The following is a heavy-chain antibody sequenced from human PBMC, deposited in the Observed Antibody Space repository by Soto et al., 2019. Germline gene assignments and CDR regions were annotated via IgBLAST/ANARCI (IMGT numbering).Heavy chain of an antibody. V-gene: IGHV4-59*01. J-gene: IGHJ4*02. CDR1: GGSISSYY. Sequence: QVQLQESGPGRVKLSETLFLTCTVSGGSISSYYRSWIRQPPGKGLEWIGYIYYSGSTDYDPSLKSRVTISVDTSKNQFSLKLSSVTAADTAVYYCARRWGTYFDFWGQGTLVTVSS. D-gene: IGHD7-27*01. CDR3: ARRWGTYFDF. CDR2: IYYSGST.